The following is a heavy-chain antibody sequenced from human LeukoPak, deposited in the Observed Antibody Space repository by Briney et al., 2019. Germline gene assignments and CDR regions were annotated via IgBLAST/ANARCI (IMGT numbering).Heavy chain of an antibody. D-gene: IGHD3-10*01. CDR2: IIPIFGTA. CDR3: AKNGRVRRVVKDLFES. CDR1: GGTFSSYA. V-gene: IGHV1-69*13. J-gene: IGHJ4*01. Sequence: SVKVSCKASGGTFSSYAISWVRQAPGQGLEWMGGIIPIFGTANYAQKFQGRVTITADESTSTAYMELRSLRSDDTAVYFCAKNGRVRRVVKDLFESWGQGTLVTVSS.